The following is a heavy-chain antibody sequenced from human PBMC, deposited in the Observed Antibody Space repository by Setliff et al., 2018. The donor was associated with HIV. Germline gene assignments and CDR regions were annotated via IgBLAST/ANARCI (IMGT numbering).Heavy chain of an antibody. CDR1: RGSIGRYY. J-gene: IGHJ3*02. CDR2: IYYTGTT. V-gene: IGHV4-59*01. CDR3: ARDRPPSTVDMLGAFDR. Sequence: PSETLSLTCTVSRGSIGRYYWSWIRQPPGKGLEWIGYIYYTGTTKYNPSLKSRVTMSVDTSKNQLSLKPSSLTAADTAVYYCARDRPPSTVDMLGAFDRWGQGTMVTVSS. D-gene: IGHD4-17*01.